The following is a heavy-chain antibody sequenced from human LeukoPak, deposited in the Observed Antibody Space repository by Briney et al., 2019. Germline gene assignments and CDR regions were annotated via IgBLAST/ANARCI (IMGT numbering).Heavy chain of an antibody. CDR2: INHSGST. CDR1: GGSFSGYY. Sequence: SETLSLTCAVYGGSFSGYYWSWIRQPPGKGLEWIGEINHSGSTNYNPSLKGRVTISVDTSKNQFSLKLSSVTAADTAVYYCARGPSMYYDILTGFVTHFDYWGQGTLVTVSS. D-gene: IGHD3-9*01. J-gene: IGHJ4*02. CDR3: ARGPSMYYDILTGFVTHFDY. V-gene: IGHV4-34*01.